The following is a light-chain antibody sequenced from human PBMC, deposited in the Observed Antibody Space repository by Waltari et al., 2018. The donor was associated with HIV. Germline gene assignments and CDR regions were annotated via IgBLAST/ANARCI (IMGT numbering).Light chain of an antibody. CDR2: DAS. J-gene: IGKJ1*01. CDR1: QSVGSY. V-gene: IGKV3-11*01. Sequence: EIVLTQSPATLSLSPGEGATLSCRASQSVGSYLGWYQQKPGQAPRLLIYDASNRATVIPARFSGSGSGTDFTLTISSLEPEDFAVYYCQQRSDWPPTFGQGTKVEIK. CDR3: QQRSDWPPT.